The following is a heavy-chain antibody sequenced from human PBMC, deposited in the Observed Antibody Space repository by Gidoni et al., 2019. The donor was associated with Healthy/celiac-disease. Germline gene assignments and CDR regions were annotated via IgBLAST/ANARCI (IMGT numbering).Heavy chain of an antibody. V-gene: IGHV1-69*01. CDR2: IIPIFGTA. CDR3: AREKYCSSTSCYSSSNYYWYFDL. D-gene: IGHD2-2*02. CDR1: GDTFSSYA. Sequence: QVQLVQSGAEVKKPGSSVKVSCKASGDTFSSYAISWVRQAPGQGLEWMGGIIPIFGTANYAQKFQGRVTITADESTSTAYMELSSLRSEDTAVYYCAREKYCSSTSCYSSSNYYWYFDLWGRGTLVTVSS. J-gene: IGHJ2*01.